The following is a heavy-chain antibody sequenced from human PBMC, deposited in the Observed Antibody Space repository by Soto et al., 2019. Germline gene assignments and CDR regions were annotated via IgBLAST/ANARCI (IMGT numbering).Heavy chain of an antibody. J-gene: IGHJ6*02. V-gene: IGHV1-18*01. Sequence: PSVKVSCXASGYTFTSYGISWVRQAPGQGLEWMGWISAYNGNTNYAQKLQGRVTMTTDTSTSTAYMELRSLRSDDTAVYYCARDRYNWNYHYYYYYGMDVWGQGTTVTVS. D-gene: IGHD1-7*01. CDR3: ARDRYNWNYHYYYYYGMDV. CDR2: ISAYNGNT. CDR1: GYTFTSYG.